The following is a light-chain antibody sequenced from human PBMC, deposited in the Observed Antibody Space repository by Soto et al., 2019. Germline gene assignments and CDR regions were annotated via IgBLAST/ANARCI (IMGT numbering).Light chain of an antibody. CDR2: GAS. CDR1: QSVSSD. V-gene: IGKV3-15*01. Sequence: EIVMTQSPATLSVSPGERATLSCRASQSVSSDLAWYQQKPGQAPRLLIYGASSRATGIPARFSGSGSGTGFTLTISSLQSEDFAVYYCQQYKNRPPLTFGGGTKVEIK. CDR3: QQYKNRPPLT. J-gene: IGKJ4*01.